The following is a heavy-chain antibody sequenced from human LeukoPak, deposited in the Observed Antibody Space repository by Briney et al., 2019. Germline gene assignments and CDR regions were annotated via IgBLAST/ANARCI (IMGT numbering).Heavy chain of an antibody. J-gene: IGHJ6*03. CDR2: INTNTGNP. Sequence: ASAKVSCKASGYTFTSYSMNWVRQAPGQGLEWMGWINTNTGNPTYAQGFTGRFVFSLDTSVSTAYLQISSLKAEDTAVYYCARAFGSSWPLYYYYYMDVWGKGTTVTVSS. V-gene: IGHV7-4-1*02. CDR1: GYTFTSYS. D-gene: IGHD6-13*01. CDR3: ARAFGSSWPLYYYYYMDV.